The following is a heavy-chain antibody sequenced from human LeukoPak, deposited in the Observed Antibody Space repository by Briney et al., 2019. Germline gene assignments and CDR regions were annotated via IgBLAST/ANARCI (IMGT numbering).Heavy chain of an antibody. V-gene: IGHV3-30*04. CDR1: GFTFSSYA. CDR3: ESGGLWFGEFTGEY. J-gene: IGHJ4*02. CDR2: ISYDGSNK. D-gene: IGHD3-10*01. Sequence: GRSLRLSCAASGFTFSSYAMHWVRQAPGKGLEWVAVISYDGSNKYYADSVKGRFTISRDNSKNTLYLQVNSLRVDDTAVYYCESGGLWFGEFTGEYWGQGTLVTVSS.